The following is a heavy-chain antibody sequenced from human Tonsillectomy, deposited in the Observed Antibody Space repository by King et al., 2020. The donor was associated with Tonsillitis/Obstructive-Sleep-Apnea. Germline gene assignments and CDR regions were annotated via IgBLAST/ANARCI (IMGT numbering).Heavy chain of an antibody. CDR3: AREGRYYYDSSGYYQYYFDY. J-gene: IGHJ4*02. CDR1: GGSISSGGYY. Sequence: VQLQESGPGLVKPSQTLSLTCTVSGGSISSGGYYWSWIRQHPGKGLEWIGYIYYSGSTYYNPSLKSRVTISVDTSKNQISLKLRSVTAADTAVYYCAREGRYYYDSSGYYQYYFDYWGQGTLVTVSS. D-gene: IGHD3-22*01. V-gene: IGHV4-31*03. CDR2: IYYSGST.